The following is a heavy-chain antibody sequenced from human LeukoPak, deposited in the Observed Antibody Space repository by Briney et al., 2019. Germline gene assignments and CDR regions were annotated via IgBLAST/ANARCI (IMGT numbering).Heavy chain of an antibody. D-gene: IGHD1-1*01. V-gene: IGHV3-48*02. J-gene: IGHJ4*02. CDR2: ISSSSGTI. Sequence: GGSLRLSCAASGFSFSSYRMNWVRQAPGKGLEWVSYISSSSGTIYYADSVKGRFTISRDNAKNSLYLQMKSLRDEDTAVYYCARVFSPNYYSDYWGQGTLVTVSS. CDR1: GFSFSSYR. CDR3: ARVFSPNYYSDY.